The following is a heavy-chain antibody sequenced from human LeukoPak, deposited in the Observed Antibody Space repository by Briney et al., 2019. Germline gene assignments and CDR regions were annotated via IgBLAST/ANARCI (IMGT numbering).Heavy chain of an antibody. D-gene: IGHD3-9*01. CDR2: IYYSGST. J-gene: IGHJ4*02. CDR3: ARQLRYFDWSHFDY. V-gene: IGHV4-39*01. Sequence: PSETLSLTCTVSGGSISSSSYYWGWIRQPPGKGLEWIGSIYYSGSTYYNPSLKSRVTISVDTSKNQFSLKLSSVTAAATAVYYCARQLRYFDWSHFDYWSQGTLVTVSS. CDR1: GGSISSSSYY.